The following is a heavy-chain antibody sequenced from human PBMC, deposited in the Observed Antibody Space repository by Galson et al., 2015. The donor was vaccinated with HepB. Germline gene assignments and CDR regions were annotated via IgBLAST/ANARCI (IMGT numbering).Heavy chain of an antibody. Sequence: SLRLSCAASGFTFSSYAMSWVRQTPGKGLEWVSAVSDSGTDPYYADSVKGRFTISRDNSKNILYLQMNSLRAEDTAMYYCAKDKFSGSYWFGSWGQGTLVTVSS. V-gene: IGHV3-23*01. CDR3: AKDKFSGSYWFGS. CDR1: GFTFSSYA. J-gene: IGHJ5*01. CDR2: VSDSGTDP. D-gene: IGHD1-26*01.